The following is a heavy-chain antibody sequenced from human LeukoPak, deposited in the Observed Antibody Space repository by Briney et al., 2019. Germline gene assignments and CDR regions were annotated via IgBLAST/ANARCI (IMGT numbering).Heavy chain of an antibody. CDR1: GYTFTGYY. CDR2: INPNSGGT. CDR3: ARVGGYSYGSVDY. J-gene: IGHJ4*02. D-gene: IGHD5-18*01. V-gene: IGHV1-2*06. Sequence: ASVKVSCKAFGYTFTGYYMHWVRQAPGQGLEWMGRINPNSGGTNYAQKFQGRVTMTRDTSISTAYMELSRLRSDDTAVYYCARVGGYSYGSVDYWGQGTLVTVSS.